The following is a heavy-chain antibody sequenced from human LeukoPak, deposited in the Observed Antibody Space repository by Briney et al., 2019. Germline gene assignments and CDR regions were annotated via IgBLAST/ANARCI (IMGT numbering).Heavy chain of an antibody. CDR1: GGTFSSYG. CDR3: AGPGFGKYYFDY. J-gene: IGHJ4*02. V-gene: IGHV3-23*01. CDR2: ISGSGGST. D-gene: IGHD3-10*01. Sequence: SCKASGGTFSSYGMSWVRQAPGKGLEWVSAISGSGGSTYYADSVKGRFTISRDNSKNTLYLQMNSLRAEDTAVYYCAGPGFGKYYFDYWGQGTLVTVSS.